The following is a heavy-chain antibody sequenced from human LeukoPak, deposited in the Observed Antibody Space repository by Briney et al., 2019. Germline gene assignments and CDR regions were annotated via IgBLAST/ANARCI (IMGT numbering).Heavy chain of an antibody. J-gene: IGHJ4*02. CDR3: ARSPRLGLWFGEPYY. CDR2: MSSSSSYI. D-gene: IGHD3-10*01. V-gene: IGHV3-21*01. Sequence: GGSLRLSCAASGFTFSSYSMNWVRQAPGKGLEWVSSMSSSSSYIYYADSVKGRFTISKDNAKNSLYLQMNSLRAEDTAVYYCARSPRLGLWFGEPYYWGQGTLVTVSS. CDR1: GFTFSSYS.